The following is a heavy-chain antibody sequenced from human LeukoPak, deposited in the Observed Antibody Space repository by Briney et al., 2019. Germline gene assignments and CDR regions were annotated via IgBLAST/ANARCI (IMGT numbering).Heavy chain of an antibody. CDR3: AKDRDRLRSTTSFDY. V-gene: IGHV3-30*18. D-gene: IGHD4-17*01. CDR1: GFTFSNYG. J-gene: IGHJ4*02. CDR2: ISYDGSNK. Sequence: GGSLRLSCAASGFTFSNYGMHWVRQAPGKGLEWVAVISYDGSNKYYADSVKGRFTISRDNSKNTLYLQMKSLRAEDTAVYYCAKDRDRLRSTTSFDYWGQGTLVTVSS.